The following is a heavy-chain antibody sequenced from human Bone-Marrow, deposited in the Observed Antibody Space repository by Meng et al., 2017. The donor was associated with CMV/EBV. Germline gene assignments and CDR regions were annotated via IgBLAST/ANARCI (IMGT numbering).Heavy chain of an antibody. J-gene: IGHJ5*02. CDR3: ARGAALLWFGGVNWFYP. CDR2: IYYSGST. D-gene: IGHD3-10*01. V-gene: IGHV4-39*01. Sequence: SETLSLTCTVSGGSISSSSYYWGWIRQPPGKGLEWIGSIYYSGSTYYNPSLKSRVTISVDTSKNQFSLKLSSVTAADTAVYYCARGAALLWFGGVNWFYPWGQGTLVTVSS. CDR1: GGSISSSSYY.